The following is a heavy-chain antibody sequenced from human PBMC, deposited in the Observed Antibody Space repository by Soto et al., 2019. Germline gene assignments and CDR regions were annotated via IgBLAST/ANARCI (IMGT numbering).Heavy chain of an antibody. CDR3: ARAVYYDSSGYFRPDYYYYGMDV. V-gene: IGHV3-30*03. J-gene: IGHJ6*02. CDR2: ISYDGSNK. Sequence: GGSLRLSCAASGFTFSSYGMHWVRQAPGKGLEWVAVISYDGSNKYYADSVKGRFTISRDNSKNTLYLHMNSLRAEDTAVYYCARAVYYDSSGYFRPDYYYYGMDVWGQGTTVTVSS. D-gene: IGHD3-22*01. CDR1: GFTFSSYG.